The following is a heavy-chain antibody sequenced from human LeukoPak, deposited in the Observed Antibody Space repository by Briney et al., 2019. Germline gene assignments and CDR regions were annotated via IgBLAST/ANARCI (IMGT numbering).Heavy chain of an antibody. J-gene: IGHJ4*02. V-gene: IGHV3-7*01. CDR1: GFTFSSYW. CDR2: IKQDGSEK. Sequence: GGSLRLSCAASGFTFSSYWMSWVRQAPGKGLEWVANIKQDGSEKYYVDSVKGRFTISRDNAKNSLYLQMNSLRAEDTAVYYCARSSSIAARTVDYWGQGTLVTVSS. D-gene: IGHD6-6*01. CDR3: ARSSSIAARTVDY.